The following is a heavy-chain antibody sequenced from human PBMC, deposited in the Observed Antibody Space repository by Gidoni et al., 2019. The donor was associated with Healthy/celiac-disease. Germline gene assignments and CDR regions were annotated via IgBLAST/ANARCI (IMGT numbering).Heavy chain of an antibody. CDR3: ARTFSMITFGGVSPFDY. D-gene: IGHD3-16*01. CDR2: IYYSGST. CDR1: GGSISSSRYY. V-gene: IGHV4-39*01. J-gene: IGHJ4*02. Sequence: QLQLQESGPGLVKPSETLSLTCTVSGGSISSSRYYWGWIRQPPGKGLEWIGSIYYSGSTYYNPSLKSRVTISVDTSKNQFSLKLSSVTAADTAVYYCARTFSMITFGGVSPFDYWGQGTLVTVSS.